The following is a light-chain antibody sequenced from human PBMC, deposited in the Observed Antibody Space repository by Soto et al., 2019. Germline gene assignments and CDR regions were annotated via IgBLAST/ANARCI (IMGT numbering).Light chain of an antibody. J-gene: IGKJ5*01. Sequence: EIVLTQSPAPLSVSPGERATLSCRASQSVSVNLAWYQQKPGQAPRLLIYGASTRATGIPAKFSGSGSGTELTLAISSLESEDFAVYYCHHYHNWPMTFGQGTRLEIK. CDR2: GAS. CDR1: QSVSVN. V-gene: IGKV3-15*01. CDR3: HHYHNWPMT.